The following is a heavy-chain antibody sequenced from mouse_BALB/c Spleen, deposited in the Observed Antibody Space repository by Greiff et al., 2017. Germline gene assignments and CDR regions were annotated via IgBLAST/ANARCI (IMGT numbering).Heavy chain of an antibody. CDR2: INPSSGYT. CDR3: TRSFDGYSLAY. V-gene: IGHV1-4*01. J-gene: IGHJ3*01. Sequence: QVQLQQSGAELARPGASVKMSCKASGYTFTSYTMHWVKQRPGQGLEWIGYINPSSGYTNYNQKFKDKATLTVDKSSSTAYMQLSSPTSEDSAVYYCTRSFDGYSLAYWGQGTLVTVSA. D-gene: IGHD2-3*01. CDR1: GYTFTSYT.